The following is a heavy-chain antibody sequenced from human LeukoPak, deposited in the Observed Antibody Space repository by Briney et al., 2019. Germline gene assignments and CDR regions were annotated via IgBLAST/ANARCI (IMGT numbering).Heavy chain of an antibody. Sequence: SETLSLTCGVSGGSISGTNWWSGVRQPPGQGLEWIGEISLAGQTNYNPSLNGRVTMSLDKSSNQLSLHLTSVTAADTATYFCSRESGPFCPFGYWGQGTLVTVSS. D-gene: IGHD1-26*01. CDR1: GGSISGTNW. CDR2: ISLAGQT. CDR3: SRESGPFCPFGY. V-gene: IGHV4/OR15-8*02. J-gene: IGHJ4*02.